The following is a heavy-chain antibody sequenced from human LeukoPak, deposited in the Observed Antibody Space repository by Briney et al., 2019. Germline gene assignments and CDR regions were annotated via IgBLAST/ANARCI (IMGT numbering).Heavy chain of an antibody. CDR3: ARDQGSSRSTLDAFDI. D-gene: IGHD6-13*01. CDR1: GFTFSSYG. Sequence: GGSLRLSCAASGFTFSSYGMNWVRQAPGKGLEWVSYITSSSSTIYYADSVKGRFTISRDNAKNSLYLQMNSLRAEDTAVYYCARDQGSSRSTLDAFDIWGQGTMVTVSS. J-gene: IGHJ3*02. V-gene: IGHV3-48*01. CDR2: ITSSSSTI.